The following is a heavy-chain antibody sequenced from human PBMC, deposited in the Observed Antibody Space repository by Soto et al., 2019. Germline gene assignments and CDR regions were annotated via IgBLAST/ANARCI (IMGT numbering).Heavy chain of an antibody. V-gene: IGHV3-33*01. CDR3: ARDRSSWHPRGYVDY. CDR1: GFTFSSYG. J-gene: IGHJ4*02. CDR2: IWYDGSNK. D-gene: IGHD6-13*01. Sequence: GGSLRLSCAASGFTFSSYGMHWVRQAPGKGLEWVAVIWYDGSNKYYADSVKGRFTISRDNSKNTLYLQMNSLRAEDTAVYYCARDRSSWHPRGYVDYWGQGTLVTVSS.